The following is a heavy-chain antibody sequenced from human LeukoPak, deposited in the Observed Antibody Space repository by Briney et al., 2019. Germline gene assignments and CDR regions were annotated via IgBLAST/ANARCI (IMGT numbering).Heavy chain of an antibody. CDR1: VYTFTNYD. D-gene: IGHD3-3*01. J-gene: IGHJ3*02. CDR3: ARDGGGTVFGVVLNDAFDM. V-gene: IGHV1-8*01. CDR2: MNPNRGTT. Sequence: ASVTVSCKASVYTFTNYDINWARQATGQGGERMGWMNPNRGTTGYSHKFQGRVTMTRDTSINVAYMALSSLTSEDTAVYYCARDGGGTVFGVVLNDAFDMWGQGTMLIVSS.